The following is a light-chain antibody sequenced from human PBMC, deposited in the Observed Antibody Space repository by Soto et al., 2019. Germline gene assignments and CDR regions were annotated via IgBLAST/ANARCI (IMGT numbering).Light chain of an antibody. J-gene: IGKJ4*01. CDR2: GAS. CDR3: QHYYNWLS. CDR1: QSVGYT. Sequence: EIVLTQSPATLSVSPGERATLSCRASQSVGYTVAWYQQKPGQPPRLLIYGASTRATGIPARFXGSGSGTXXXXXXSXLQSEDSAVYYCQHYYNWLSFGGGTKVEIK. V-gene: IGKV3-15*01.